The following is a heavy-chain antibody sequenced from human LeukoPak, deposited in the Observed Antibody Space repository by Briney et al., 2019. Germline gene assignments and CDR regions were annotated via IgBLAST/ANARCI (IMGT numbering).Heavy chain of an antibody. J-gene: IGHJ4*02. CDR3: ARHGGNRDY. CDR2: FSYGGNT. V-gene: IGHV4-31*03. CDR1: GVSITGGGYY. Sequence: KPSQTLSLTCTVSGVSITGGGYYWTWLRQHPEKGLEWIGYFSYGGNTYYNPSLKSRVTISVDTSKNQFSLKLSSVAAADTAVYYCARHGGNRDYWGQGTLVTVSS. D-gene: IGHD4-23*01.